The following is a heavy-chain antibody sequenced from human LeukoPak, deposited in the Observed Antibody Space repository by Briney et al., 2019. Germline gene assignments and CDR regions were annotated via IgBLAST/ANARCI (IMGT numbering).Heavy chain of an antibody. CDR2: ISYDGSNK. D-gene: IGHD1-1*01. J-gene: IGHJ6*02. CDR1: GFTFSSYG. V-gene: IGHV3-30*03. Sequence: GGSLRLSCAASGFTFSSYGMHWVRQAPGKGLEWVAVISYDGSNKYYVDSVKGRFTISRDNSKNTLYLQMNSLRAEDTAVYYCARDWNGGGYYSYGMDVWGQGSTVTVSS. CDR3: ARDWNGGGYYSYGMDV.